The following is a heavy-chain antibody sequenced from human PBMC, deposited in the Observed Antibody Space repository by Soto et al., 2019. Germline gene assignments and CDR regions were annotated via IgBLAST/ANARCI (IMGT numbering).Heavy chain of an antibody. V-gene: IGHV3-30*18. Sequence: QLQLVESGGGVVQPGGSLRLSCAASGFTFSSYAMHWVRQAPGKGLEWVAVISYDGSRTSQADSVKGRFTISRDNSKNTLYLQMNSLRVEDTAVFYCAKGLPADYWGQGSLVFVSS. CDR1: GFTFSSYA. CDR3: AKGLPADY. CDR2: ISYDGSRT. J-gene: IGHJ4*02.